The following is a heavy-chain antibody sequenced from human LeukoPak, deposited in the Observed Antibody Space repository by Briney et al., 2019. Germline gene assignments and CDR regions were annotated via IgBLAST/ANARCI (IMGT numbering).Heavy chain of an antibody. J-gene: IGHJ4*02. Sequence: ASVKVSCKASGYTFTGYYMHWVRQAPGQGIEWMGWINPNSGGTNYAQKFQGRVTMTRDTSISTAYMELSRLRSDDTAVYYCARPVKSTVTTAPEFGYWGQGTLVTVSS. D-gene: IGHD4-17*01. V-gene: IGHV1-2*02. CDR2: INPNSGGT. CDR1: GYTFTGYY. CDR3: ARPVKSTVTTAPEFGY.